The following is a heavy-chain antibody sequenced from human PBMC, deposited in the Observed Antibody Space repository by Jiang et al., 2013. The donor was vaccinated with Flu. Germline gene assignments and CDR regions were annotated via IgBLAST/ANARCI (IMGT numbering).Heavy chain of an antibody. J-gene: IGHJ4*02. Sequence: TLSLTCTVSGGSISSSSYYWGWIRQPPGKGLEWIGSIYYSGSTCYNPSLKSRVTISVDTSKNQFSLKLSSVTAADTAVYYCARTSSVVVASTTWGGNYYFDYWGQGTLVTVSS. D-gene: IGHD2-15*01. V-gene: IGHV4-39*01. CDR1: GGSISSSSYY. CDR3: ARTSSVVVASTTWGGNYYFDY. CDR2: IYYSGST.